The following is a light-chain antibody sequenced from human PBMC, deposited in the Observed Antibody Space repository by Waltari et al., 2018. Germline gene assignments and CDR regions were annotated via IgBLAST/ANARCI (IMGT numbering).Light chain of an antibody. J-gene: IGLJ1*01. Sequence: HHPGKAPKLFIYEVTKRPSGVSNRFSGSKSGNTASLTISGLQAEDETDYYCCSFVGSRTSLYVFGTGTKVSVL. V-gene: IGLV2-23*02. CDR2: EVT. CDR3: CSFVGSRTSLYV.